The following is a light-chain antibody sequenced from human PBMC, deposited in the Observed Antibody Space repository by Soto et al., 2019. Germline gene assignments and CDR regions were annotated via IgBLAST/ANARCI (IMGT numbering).Light chain of an antibody. Sequence: QSALTQPRSVSGSPGQSVTISCTGTSRDVGNYIYVAWYQQHTDKAPKVITHDVTKRPYGVPDRFSGSKSGNTAPLTISGLQAEDEDDYYCCSYAGGSTWVFGGGTKVTVL. CDR1: SRDVGNYIY. V-gene: IGLV2-11*01. J-gene: IGLJ3*02. CDR3: CSYAGGSTWV. CDR2: DVT.